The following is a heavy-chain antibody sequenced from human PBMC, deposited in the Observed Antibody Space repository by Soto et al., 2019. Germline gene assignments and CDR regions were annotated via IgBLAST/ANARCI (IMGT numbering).Heavy chain of an antibody. V-gene: IGHV4-34*01. Sequence: SETLSLTCAVYGGSFSGYYWSWIRQPPGKGLEWIGEINHSGSTNYNPSLKSRVTISVDTSKNQFSLKLSSVTAADTAVYYCARAGVVVVAASGGLAIDYWGQGTLVTVSS. D-gene: IGHD2-15*01. CDR1: GGSFSGYY. CDR2: INHSGST. J-gene: IGHJ4*02. CDR3: ARAGVVVVAASGGLAIDY.